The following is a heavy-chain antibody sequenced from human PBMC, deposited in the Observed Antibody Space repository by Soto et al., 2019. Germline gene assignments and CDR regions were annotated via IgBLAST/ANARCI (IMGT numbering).Heavy chain of an antibody. CDR3: ARVGGWYVPDY. J-gene: IGHJ4*02. V-gene: IGHV1-3*01. Sequence: QVQLVQSGAEXXKPGASVXVSXKASGYTFTSYAMHWVRQAPGQRLEWMGWINAGNGNTKYSQKFQGRVTITRDTSASTAYMELSSLRSEDTAVYYCARVGGWYVPDYWGQGTLVTVSS. CDR1: GYTFTSYA. CDR2: INAGNGNT. D-gene: IGHD6-19*01.